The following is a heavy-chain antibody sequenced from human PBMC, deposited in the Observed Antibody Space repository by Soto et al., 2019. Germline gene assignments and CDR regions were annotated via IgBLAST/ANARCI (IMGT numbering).Heavy chain of an antibody. J-gene: IGHJ6*02. CDR3: ARDPYSRGWDHVYYYGMDV. CDR1: GGTFSNYA. D-gene: IGHD6-19*01. V-gene: IGHV1-69*01. Sequence: QVQLVQSGAEVKKPGSSVKVSCKASGGTFSNYAFSWVRQAPGQRLEWMGGINPIFGTPNYAQKCRGRVTIIADESTSTVYMELSSLRSEDPAVYYCARDPYSRGWDHVYYYGMDVWGQGTTVTVSS. CDR2: INPIFGTP.